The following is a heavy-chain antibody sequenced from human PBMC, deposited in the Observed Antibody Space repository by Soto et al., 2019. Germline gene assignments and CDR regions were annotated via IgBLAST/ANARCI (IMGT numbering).Heavy chain of an antibody. V-gene: IGHV1-18*01. CDR2: ISAYNGNT. J-gene: IGHJ5*02. Sequence: ASVKVSCKASGYTFTSYGISWVRQAPGQGLEWMGWISAYNGNTNYAQRLQGRVTMTTDTSTSTAYMELRSLRSDDTAVYYCARGNSGYDLSWFDPWGQGTLVTVSS. CDR3: ARGNSGYDLSWFDP. D-gene: IGHD5-12*01. CDR1: GYTFTSYG.